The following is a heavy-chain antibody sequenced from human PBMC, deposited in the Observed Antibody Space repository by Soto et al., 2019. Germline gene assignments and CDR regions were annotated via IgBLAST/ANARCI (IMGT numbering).Heavy chain of an antibody. D-gene: IGHD3-3*01. J-gene: IGHJ4*02. CDR1: GFTFSSYA. CDR3: AKDRDFWSGSLGHAFDY. V-gene: IGHV3-23*01. CDR2: ISGSGGST. Sequence: GGSLRLSCAASGFTFSSYAMSWVRQAPGKGLEWVSAISGSGGSTYYADSVKGRFTISRDNSKNTLYLQMNSLRAEDTAVYYCAKDRDFWSGSLGHAFDYWGQGTLVTVS.